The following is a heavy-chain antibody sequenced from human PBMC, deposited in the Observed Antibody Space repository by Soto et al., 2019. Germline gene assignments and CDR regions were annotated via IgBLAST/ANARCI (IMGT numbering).Heavy chain of an antibody. Sequence: QLQLQESGSGLVKPSQTLSLTCAVSGGAISSGGYSWSWIRQPPGKGLEWIGYIYPSGSTYHNPSLKSRVTISVDRSKNQFSLKLSSVTAADTAVYYCAGGGFGVARDFWGQGTLVTVSS. J-gene: IGHJ4*02. CDR2: IYPSGST. CDR3: AGGGFGVARDF. V-gene: IGHV4-30-2*01. CDR1: GGAISSGGYS. D-gene: IGHD3-3*01.